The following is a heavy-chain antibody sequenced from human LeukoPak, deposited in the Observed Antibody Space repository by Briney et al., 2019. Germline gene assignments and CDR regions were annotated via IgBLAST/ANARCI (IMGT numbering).Heavy chain of an antibody. Sequence: ASVKVPCKASGYTFTGYYMHWVRQAPGQGLEWMGWINPNSGGTDYAQKFQGRVTMTRDTSISTAYMELSRLRSDDTAVYYCARDPITMVRGVRINAFDIWGQGTMVTVSS. CDR2: INPNSGGT. V-gene: IGHV1-2*02. J-gene: IGHJ3*02. D-gene: IGHD3-10*01. CDR3: ARDPITMVRGVRINAFDI. CDR1: GYTFTGYY.